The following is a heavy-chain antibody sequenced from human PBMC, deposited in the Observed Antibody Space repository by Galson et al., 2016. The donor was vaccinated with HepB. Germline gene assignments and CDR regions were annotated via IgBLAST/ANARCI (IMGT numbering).Heavy chain of an antibody. J-gene: IGHJ4*02. CDR3: AGQIGDSIVDY. Sequence: QSGAEVKKPGESLKISCKGSAYSFTNFWIAWVRQMPGKGLEWMGHVYPGDSDTRYSPSFQGQVTISADKSINTAYLQWSSVKASDSAIYYCAGQIGDSIVDYWGQGTLITVSS. CDR2: VYPGDSDT. D-gene: IGHD3-3*02. V-gene: IGHV5-51*01. CDR1: AYSFTNFW.